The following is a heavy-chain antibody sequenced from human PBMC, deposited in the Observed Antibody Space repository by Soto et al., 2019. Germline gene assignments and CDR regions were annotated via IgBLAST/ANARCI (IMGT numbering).Heavy chain of an antibody. CDR3: ARGGALSTSWYWGDGLDS. Sequence: SVKVSCKSSGNSFSSHAITWVRQAPGQGLEWMGGIIPVFDTLTYARGFQDRVTITAEKSTNTSYMELRSLRSEDTAVYYCARGGALSTSWYWGDGLDSWGQGTQVTVSS. D-gene: IGHD6-13*01. J-gene: IGHJ4*02. CDR1: GNSFSSHA. CDR2: IIPVFDTL. V-gene: IGHV1-69*06.